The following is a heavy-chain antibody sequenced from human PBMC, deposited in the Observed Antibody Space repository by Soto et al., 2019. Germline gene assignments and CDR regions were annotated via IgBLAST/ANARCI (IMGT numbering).Heavy chain of an antibody. J-gene: IGHJ4*02. D-gene: IGHD6-13*01. CDR3: ARTSSGWYDY. CDR2: IYPGDSDT. Sequence: XDSLKVSWKCSGYRFTSYLVGLVRQMPGKGLEWMGIIYPGDSDTRYSPSFQGQVTISVDKSISTAYLQWSSPKASDTAMYYCARTSSGWYDYWGQGTLVTVSS. CDR1: GYRFTSYL. V-gene: IGHV5-51*01.